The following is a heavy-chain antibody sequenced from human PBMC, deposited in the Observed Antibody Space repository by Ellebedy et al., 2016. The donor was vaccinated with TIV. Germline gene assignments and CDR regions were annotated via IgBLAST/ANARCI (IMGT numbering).Heavy chain of an antibody. Sequence: PGGSLRLSCAASGFTFSSYGMHWVRQAPGKGLEWVAVISYDGSNNYYADSVKARFTISRDNPKNTLYLQMNSRRAEDTAVYYCARDSVLITYYDFIWGSYPENPYFDYWGQGTLVTVSS. J-gene: IGHJ4*02. CDR2: ISYDGSNN. CDR1: GFTFSSYG. CDR3: ARDSVLITYYDFIWGSYPENPYFDY. V-gene: IGHV3-30*03. D-gene: IGHD3-16*02.